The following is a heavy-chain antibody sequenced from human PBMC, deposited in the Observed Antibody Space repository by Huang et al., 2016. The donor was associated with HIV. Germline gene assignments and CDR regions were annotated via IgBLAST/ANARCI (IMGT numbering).Heavy chain of an antibody. Sequence: QVRLEQWGEGVVKPSETLSRTCAGYGESFRNYYWHWVRQSPVKGLQWIGETKPGGAWYDNPIFQGRLTLSTNFVTNRFSLRLRASTAADAAVYYCARIPTPSYYDPWSISSVDEDFFYFNMDLWGRGTSVTVSS. CDR3: ARIPTPSYYDPWSISSVDEDFFYFNMDL. V-gene: IGHV4-34*02. J-gene: IGHJ6*02. D-gene: IGHD3-3*01. CDR2: TKPGGAW. CDR1: GESFRNYY.